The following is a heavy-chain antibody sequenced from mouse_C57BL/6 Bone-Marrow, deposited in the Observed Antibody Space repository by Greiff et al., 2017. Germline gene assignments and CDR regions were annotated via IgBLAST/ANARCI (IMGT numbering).Heavy chain of an antibody. CDR3: TRYYDGSSHWYFDV. Sequence: QVQLQPSGAELVRPGASVKLSCKASGYNFPDYYINWVKQRPGQGLEWLARLYPGSGNTYYNEKFKGKATLTAEKSSSTAYMQLSRLSSEDSAVYFCTRYYDGSSHWYFDVGGTGTTVTVSS. CDR2: LYPGSGNT. V-gene: IGHV1-76*01. J-gene: IGHJ1*03. CDR1: GYNFPDYY. D-gene: IGHD1-1*01.